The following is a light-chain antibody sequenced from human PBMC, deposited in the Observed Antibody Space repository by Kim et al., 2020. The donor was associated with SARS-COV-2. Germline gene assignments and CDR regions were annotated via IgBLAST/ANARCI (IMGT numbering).Light chain of an antibody. CDR1: QSLVYSDGNIY. CDR2: KVA. V-gene: IGKV2-30*01. J-gene: IGKJ3*01. CDR3: MQALQTFT. Sequence: QPASISCRSSQSLVYSDGNIYLNWFHQRPGQSPRRLIYKVANRDSGVPDRFSGSGSGTDFTLQISRVEAEDVGVYYCMQALQTFTFGPGTKVDIK.